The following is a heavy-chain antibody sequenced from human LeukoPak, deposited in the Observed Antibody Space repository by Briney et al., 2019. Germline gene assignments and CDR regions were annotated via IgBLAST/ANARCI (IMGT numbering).Heavy chain of an antibody. CDR1: GFTFSSYW. V-gene: IGHV3-74*01. D-gene: IGHD5-12*01. CDR2: INSDGSRT. J-gene: IGHJ4*02. CDR3: ARDTIDVDIVATIQYFDY. Sequence: GGSLRLSCAASGFTFSSYWMHWVRQAPGKGLGWVSRINSDGSRTTYADSVKGRFTISRDNAKNTLYLQMNSLRAEDTAVYYCARDTIDVDIVATIQYFDYWGQGTLVTVSS.